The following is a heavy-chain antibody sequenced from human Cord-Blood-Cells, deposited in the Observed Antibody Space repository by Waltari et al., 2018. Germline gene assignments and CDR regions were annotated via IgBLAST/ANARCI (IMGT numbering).Heavy chain of an antibody. J-gene: IGHJ3*02. CDR3: ARDCHTYDILTGYYDAFDI. CDR1: GGTFSSYA. CDR2: IIPIFGTA. V-gene: IGHV1-69*01. Sequence: QVQLVQSGAEVKKPGSSVKVSCKASGGTFSSYAISWVRQAPGTGLEWMGGIIPIFGTANYAQKFQGRVTITADESTSTAYMELSSLRSEDTAVYYCARDCHTYDILTGYYDAFDIWGQGTMVTVSS. D-gene: IGHD3-9*01.